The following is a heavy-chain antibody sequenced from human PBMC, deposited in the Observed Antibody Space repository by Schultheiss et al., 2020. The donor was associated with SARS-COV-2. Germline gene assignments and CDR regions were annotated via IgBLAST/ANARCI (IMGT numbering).Heavy chain of an antibody. Sequence: SETLSLTCAVYGGSLSDYFWSWIRQPPGKGLEWIGEINHRGSTNQNPSLKSRVTISVDKSSNQFSLRLSSVTAADTAVYYCARRLGWGYSSSWKYWGQGTLVTVSS. CDR1: GGSLSDYF. CDR3: ARRLGWGYSSSWKY. CDR2: INHRGST. V-gene: IGHV4-34*01. D-gene: IGHD6-13*01. J-gene: IGHJ4*02.